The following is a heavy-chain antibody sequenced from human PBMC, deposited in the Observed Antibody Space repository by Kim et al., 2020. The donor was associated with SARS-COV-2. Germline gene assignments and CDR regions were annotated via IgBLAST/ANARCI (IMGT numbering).Heavy chain of an antibody. CDR3: ARAPGLYYYYGMDV. D-gene: IGHD3-10*01. Sequence: DSVKGRFTISSDNAKNSLYLQMNSLRAEDTAVDYCARAPGLYYYYGMDVWGQGTTVTVSS. J-gene: IGHJ6*02. V-gene: IGHV3-48*03.